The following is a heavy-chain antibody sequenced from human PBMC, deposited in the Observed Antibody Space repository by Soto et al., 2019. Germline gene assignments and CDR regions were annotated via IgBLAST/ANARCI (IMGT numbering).Heavy chain of an antibody. J-gene: IGHJ4*02. CDR3: ARVYCSGGSCYSIDY. CDR2: INACGGNT. V-gene: IGHV1-18*01. Sequence: GASVKVSCKASGYTFNSYGISWVRQAPGQGLEWMGLINACGGNTNYAQKLQGRVTMTRDTSTSTVYMELSSLRSEDTAVYYCARVYCSGGSCYSIDYWGQGTLVTVSS. CDR1: GYTFNSYG. D-gene: IGHD2-15*01.